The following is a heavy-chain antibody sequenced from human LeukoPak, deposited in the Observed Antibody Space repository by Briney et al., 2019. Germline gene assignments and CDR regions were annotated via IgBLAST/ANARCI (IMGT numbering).Heavy chain of an antibody. J-gene: IGHJ4*02. Sequence: SQTLSLTCTVSGGSISSGGYYWSWIRQHPGKGLEWIGCFYHSGSTNYNPSLKSRVTTSIDTSKNEFSLRLNSVTAADTAVYYCASTQQWLAIVYWGQGILVTVSS. CDR3: ASTQQWLAIVY. CDR1: GGSISSGGYY. CDR2: FYHSGST. D-gene: IGHD6-19*01. V-gene: IGHV4-61*08.